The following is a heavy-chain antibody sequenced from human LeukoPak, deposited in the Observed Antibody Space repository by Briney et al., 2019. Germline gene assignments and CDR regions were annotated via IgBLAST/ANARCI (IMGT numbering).Heavy chain of an antibody. D-gene: IGHD6-19*01. V-gene: IGHV3-33*01. CDR2: IWYDGSNK. J-gene: IGHJ4*02. Sequence: PGGSLRLSCAASGFTFSSYGMHWVRQAPGKGLEWVAVIWYDGSNKYYADSVKGRFTISRDNSKNTLYLQMNSLRAEDTAVYYCARDDEGGGWYYFDYWGQGTLVTVSS. CDR1: GFTFSSYG. CDR3: ARDDEGGGWYYFDY.